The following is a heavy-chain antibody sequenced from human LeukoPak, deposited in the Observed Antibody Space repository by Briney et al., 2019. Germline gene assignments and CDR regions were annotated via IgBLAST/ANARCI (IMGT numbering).Heavy chain of an antibody. D-gene: IGHD5-24*01. CDR2: IYWDDDK. Sequence: SGPTLVNPTQTLTLTCTFSGFSLSTSGVGVGWIRQPPGKALEWLALIYWDDDKCHSPSLKSRLTITKDTSKNQVVLTMTNMDPVDTATYYCAHRPTGRWLQGYNWFDPWGQGTLVTVSS. V-gene: IGHV2-5*02. CDR1: GFSLSTSGVG. CDR3: AHRPTGRWLQGYNWFDP. J-gene: IGHJ5*02.